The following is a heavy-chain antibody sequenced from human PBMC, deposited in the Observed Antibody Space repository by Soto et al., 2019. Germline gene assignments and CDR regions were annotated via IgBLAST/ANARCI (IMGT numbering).Heavy chain of an antibody. J-gene: IGHJ4*02. Sequence: SETLSLTCTVSGGSISSGGYYWSWIRQHPGKGLEWIGYIYYSGSTYYNPSLKSRVTISVDTSKTQFSLKLSSVTAADTAVYYCAALRGYSYGLVFSSFDYWGQGTLVTVS. V-gene: IGHV4-31*03. D-gene: IGHD5-18*01. CDR2: IYYSGST. CDR3: AALRGYSYGLVFSSFDY. CDR1: GGSISSGGYY.